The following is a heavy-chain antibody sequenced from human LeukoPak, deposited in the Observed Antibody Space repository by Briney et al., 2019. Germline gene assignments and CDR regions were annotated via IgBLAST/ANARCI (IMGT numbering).Heavy chain of an antibody. J-gene: IGHJ2*01. CDR1: GGSSSSYY. V-gene: IGHV4-59*01. CDR2: IYYSGST. CDR3: ARSRDWHFDL. D-gene: IGHD2-21*01. Sequence: PSETLSLTCTVSGGSSSSYYWSWIRQPPGKGLEWIGNIYYSGSTNYNPSLKSRVTISVDTSKNQFSLKLSSVTAADTAVYYCARSRDWHFDLWGRGTLVTVSS.